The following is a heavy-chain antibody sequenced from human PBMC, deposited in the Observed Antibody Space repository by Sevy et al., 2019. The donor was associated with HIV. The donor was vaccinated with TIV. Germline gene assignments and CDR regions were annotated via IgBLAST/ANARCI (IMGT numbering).Heavy chain of an antibody. D-gene: IGHD3-16*01. V-gene: IGHV4-38-2*01. J-gene: IGHJ6*03. CDR1: NYSISSGYY. CDR3: ARRDLGIDV. Sequence: SETLSLTCAVSNYSISSGYYWGWIRQFPGKGLEWIASVHHSGSTYYNPSLKSRVSISVDRSKNQFSLKLNSVTAADTAVYYCARRDLGIDVWGKGTTVTASS. CDR2: VHHSGST.